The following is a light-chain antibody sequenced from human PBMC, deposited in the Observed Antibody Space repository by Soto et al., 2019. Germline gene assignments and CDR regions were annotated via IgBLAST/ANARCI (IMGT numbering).Light chain of an antibody. CDR3: QPDNNGPPGT. J-gene: IGKJ1*01. CDR1: QSVSSN. Sequence: EIGRPKYQATLSVSPGERASLSCRASQSVSSNLAWYQQKPGQAPRLLIYGATTRATGIPARFSGSGSGTEFTLTISSLQSEDFAVYYCQPDNNGPPGTSGQRTKVDIK. V-gene: IGKV3-15*01. CDR2: GAT.